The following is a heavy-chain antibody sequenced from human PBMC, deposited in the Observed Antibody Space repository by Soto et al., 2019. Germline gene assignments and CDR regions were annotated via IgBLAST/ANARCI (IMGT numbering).Heavy chain of an antibody. J-gene: IGHJ4*02. V-gene: IGHV4-38-2*02. CDR1: GFAIGRGYY. CDR3: AREKVGTTFFDT. Sequence: SETLSLTCSVSGFAIGRGYYWSWVRQPPGKGLEWIGSIYPSVSSYHNPSLATRLGLSIDASKNQFTLNLTSVTAADTALYFCAREKVGTTFFDTWGQGIQVTVS. CDR2: IYPSVSS. D-gene: IGHD2-21*02.